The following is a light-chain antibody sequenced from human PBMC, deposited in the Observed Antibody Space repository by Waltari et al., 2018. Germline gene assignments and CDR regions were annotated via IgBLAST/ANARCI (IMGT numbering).Light chain of an antibody. CDR1: SSDVGFYDF. CDR2: KVN. Sequence: QSALTQPASVSGSPGQSITISCPGTSSDVGFYDFVSWFQQHPGKAPNVMSYKVNNRPSGVSNRFSGSKSANTASLTISGLQAEDEADYYCSSYTRRSYWVFGGGTQLTVL. V-gene: IGLV2-14*01. J-gene: IGLJ3*02. CDR3: SSYTRRSYWV.